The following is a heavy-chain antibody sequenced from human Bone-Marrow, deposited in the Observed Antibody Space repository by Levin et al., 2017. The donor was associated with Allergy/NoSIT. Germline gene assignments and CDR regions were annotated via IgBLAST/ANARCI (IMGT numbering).Heavy chain of an antibody. D-gene: IGHD2-8*01. CDR1: GFTFRSYW. J-gene: IGHJ4*02. CDR3: ARDEGVPLVRGYDC. V-gene: IGHV3-74*01. Sequence: GGSLRLSCAASGFTFRSYWMHWVRQVPGKGLVWVSSIKSDGSETYYADSVKGRFTISRDNAKKTLHLQMNSLTADDTAVYYCARDEGVPLVRGYDCWGQGTLVTVSS. CDR2: IKSDGSET.